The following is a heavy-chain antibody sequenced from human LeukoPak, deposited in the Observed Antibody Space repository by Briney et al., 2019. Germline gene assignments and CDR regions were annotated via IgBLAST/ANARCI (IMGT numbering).Heavy chain of an antibody. CDR2: INPNSGGP. D-gene: IGHD5-24*01. J-gene: IGHJ4*02. CDR3: ARDSVRDGFAAADY. CDR1: GYTFTGYY. Sequence: ASVKVSCKASGYTFTGYYMHWVRQAPGQGLEWMGRINPNSGGPNYAQKFQGRVTMTRDTSISTAYMELSRLRSDDTAVYYCARDSVRDGFAAADYWGQGTLVTVSS. V-gene: IGHV1-2*06.